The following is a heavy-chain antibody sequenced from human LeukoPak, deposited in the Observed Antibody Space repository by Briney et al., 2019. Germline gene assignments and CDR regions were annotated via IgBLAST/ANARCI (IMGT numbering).Heavy chain of an antibody. CDR3: ARGVVGGTTVGP. CDR1: GDTFSTYD. D-gene: IGHD1-7*01. V-gene: IGHV1-8*01. J-gene: IGHJ5*02. Sequence: PSASVKASCKASGDTFSTYDVNWVRQAPGQGLEWMGWVNPKSGHTAYTQKFQGRVTMTSDTSTAFLELSSLRFEDTAVYFCARGVVGGTTVGPWGQGTLVTVSS. CDR2: VNPKSGHT.